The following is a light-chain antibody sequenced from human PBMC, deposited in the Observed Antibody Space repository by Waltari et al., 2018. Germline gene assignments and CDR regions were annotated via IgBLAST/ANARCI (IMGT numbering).Light chain of an antibody. V-gene: IGLV1-40*01. CDR2: GHN. CDR1: SSNIGAGYD. Sequence: QSVLTQPPSVSGAPGQSITISCTGSSSNIGAGYDVHWYQHLPVTAPKLLIYGHNNRPAGVPDRFAGAKSGTSASLAITGLQAEDEADYYCQSYDSSVSAWVFGGGTKLTVV. CDR3: QSYDSSVSAWV. J-gene: IGLJ3*02.